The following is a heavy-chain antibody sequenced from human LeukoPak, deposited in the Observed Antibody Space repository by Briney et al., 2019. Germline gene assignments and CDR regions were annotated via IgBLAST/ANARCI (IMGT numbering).Heavy chain of an antibody. J-gene: IGHJ6*02. V-gene: IGHV3-21*01. CDR3: ARDRNYYDFWSGYYTPYYYYGMDV. D-gene: IGHD3-3*01. Sequence: GGSLRLSCAASGFTFSSYSMNWVRQAPGKGLEWVSSISSSSSYIYYADSVKGRFTISRDNAKNSLYLQMNSLRAEDTAVYYCARDRNYYDFWSGYYTPYYYYGMDVWGQGTTVTVSS. CDR2: ISSSSSYI. CDR1: GFTFSSYS.